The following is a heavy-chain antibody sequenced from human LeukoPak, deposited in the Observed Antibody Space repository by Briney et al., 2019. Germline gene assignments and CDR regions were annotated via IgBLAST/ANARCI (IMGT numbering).Heavy chain of an antibody. V-gene: IGHV3-23*01. D-gene: IGHD3-22*01. CDR3: AKTSYYYDSSGYGFDY. CDR1: GFTFSSYV. CDR2: ISGSGGST. Sequence: GGSLRLSCAASGFTFSSYVMSWVRQAPGKGLEWVSAISGSGGSTYYADSVKGRFTISRDNSKNTLYLQMNSLRAEDTAVYYCAKTSYYYDSSGYGFDYWGQGTLVAVSS. J-gene: IGHJ4*02.